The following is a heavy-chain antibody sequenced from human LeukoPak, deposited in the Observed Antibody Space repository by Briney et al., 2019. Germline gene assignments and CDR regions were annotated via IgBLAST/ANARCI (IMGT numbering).Heavy chain of an antibody. Sequence: PSETLSLTCTVSGGSISSYYWSWIRQPPGKGLEWIGYIYTSGSTNYNPSLKSRVTISVDTSKNQFSLKLSSVTAADTAVYYCARHGGDGVPAALFDYWGQGTLVTVSS. CDR2: IYTSGST. V-gene: IGHV4-4*09. CDR1: GGSISSYY. CDR3: ARHGGDGVPAALFDY. D-gene: IGHD2-2*01. J-gene: IGHJ4*02.